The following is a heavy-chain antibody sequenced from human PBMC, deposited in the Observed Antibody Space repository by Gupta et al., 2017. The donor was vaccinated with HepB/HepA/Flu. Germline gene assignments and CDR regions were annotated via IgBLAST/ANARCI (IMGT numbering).Heavy chain of an antibody. CDR1: GGSISRGRYS. CDR2: LYNSGNT. CDR3: AREALGYKYFFDA. D-gene: IGHD5-24*01. J-gene: IGHJ4*02. V-gene: IGHV4-30-2*01. Sequence: QVQLQESGSGLVKPSQTLSLTCAVSGGSISRGRYSWSWIRQPPGKGLEWIGYLYNSGNTYYNPSLKGRVTIAIDRSKNQFSLKLSSVTAADTAVYFCAREALGYKYFFDAWGQGTLVTVSS.